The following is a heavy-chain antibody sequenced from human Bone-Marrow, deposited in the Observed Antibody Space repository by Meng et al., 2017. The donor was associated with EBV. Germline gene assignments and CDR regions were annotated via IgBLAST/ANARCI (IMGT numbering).Heavy chain of an antibody. CDR3: ARDSTGDSRRFDP. D-gene: IGHD3-22*01. CDR1: GYTFTSYA. Sequence: QAHLLLSWGRWKKPGASVKISCEASGYTFTSYAMHWVRQAPGKRLEWMGWINVGNGDTKYSQKFHGRVTITRDTSATTAYMELSSLTSEDTAVYYCARDSTGDSRRFDPWGQGTLVTVSS. CDR2: INVGNGDT. V-gene: IGHV1-3*01. J-gene: IGHJ5*02.